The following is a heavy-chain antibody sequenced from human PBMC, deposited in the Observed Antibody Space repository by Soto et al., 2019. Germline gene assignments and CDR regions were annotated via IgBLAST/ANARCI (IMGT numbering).Heavy chain of an antibody. CDR3: TRGPPRVQWFDP. CDR1: GGAVSSGTYY. V-gene: IGHV4-61*01. CDR2: IYFTGST. J-gene: IGHJ5*02. Sequence: SETLSLTCTVSGGAVSSGTYYWSWIRQPPGKGLEWIGHIYFTGSTNYNPSLKSRVTMSLDTSRNQFSLKLSSVTAADTAVYYCTRGPPRVQWFDPWGLGTLVTVS.